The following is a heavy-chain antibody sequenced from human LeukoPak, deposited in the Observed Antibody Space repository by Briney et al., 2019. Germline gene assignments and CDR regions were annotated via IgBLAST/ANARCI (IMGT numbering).Heavy chain of an antibody. J-gene: IGHJ3*02. CDR1: GFTFTSHA. V-gene: IGHV3-23*01. D-gene: IGHD6-13*01. Sequence: GGSLRLSCAASGFTFTSHAMSWVRQTPGKGLEWVSTISGSGGSTYYADSVTGRFTISRDNSKNTLYLQMNSLRAEDTAVYYCARQRSWYDAFDIWGQGTMVTVSS. CDR2: ISGSGGST. CDR3: ARQRSWYDAFDI.